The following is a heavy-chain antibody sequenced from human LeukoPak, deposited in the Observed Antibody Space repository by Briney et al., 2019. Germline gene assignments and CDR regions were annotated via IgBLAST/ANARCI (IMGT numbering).Heavy chain of an antibody. CDR2: IYTSGST. CDR1: GVSISSGSYY. CDR3: ARAKGGVAIYYYYYMDV. V-gene: IGHV4-61*02. Sequence: KSSETLSLTCTVSGVSISSGSYYWSWIRPPAGKGLEWIGRIYTSGSTNYNPSLKSRVTISVDTSKNQFSLKLSSVTAADTAVYYCARAKGGVAIYYYYYMDVWGEGTTVTVSS. D-gene: IGHD3-3*01. J-gene: IGHJ6*03.